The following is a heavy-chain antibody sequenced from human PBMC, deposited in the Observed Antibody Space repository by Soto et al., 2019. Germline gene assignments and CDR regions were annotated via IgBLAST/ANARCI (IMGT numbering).Heavy chain of an antibody. Sequence: GGSLRLSCAASGFTFSSYGMHWARQAPGKGLEWVAVISYDGSNKYYADSVKGRFTISRDNSKNTLYLQMNGLRAEDTAVYYCAKSVPHSSGWPGYYYYYGMDVWGQGTTVTVSS. CDR1: GFTFSSYG. V-gene: IGHV3-30*18. D-gene: IGHD6-19*01. J-gene: IGHJ6*02. CDR3: AKSVPHSSGWPGYYYYYGMDV. CDR2: ISYDGSNK.